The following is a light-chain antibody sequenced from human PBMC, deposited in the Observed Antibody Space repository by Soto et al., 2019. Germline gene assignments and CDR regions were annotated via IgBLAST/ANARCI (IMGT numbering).Light chain of an antibody. CDR3: QQYNSLWT. CDR2: KAS. J-gene: IGKJ1*01. V-gene: IGKV1-5*03. CDR1: QSISSW. Sequence: DIQMTQSPSTLSASVGDRVTITCRASQSISSWLAWYQQKPGKAPKLLIYKASSLESGVPSRFSGSGSGTEFTLTICSLQPDDFATYYCQQYNSLWTFGQGTKGEIK.